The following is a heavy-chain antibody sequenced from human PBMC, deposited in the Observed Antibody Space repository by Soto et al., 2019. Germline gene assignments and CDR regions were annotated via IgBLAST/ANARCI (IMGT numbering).Heavy chain of an antibody. Sequence: SETLSLTCTVSGGSISSYYWSWIRQPAGKGLEWIGRIYTSGSTNYNPSLKSRVTMSVDTSKNQFSLQLSSVTAADTAVYYCARDWGIAAPSENCFDPWGQGTLVTVSS. J-gene: IGHJ5*02. D-gene: IGHD6-13*01. CDR3: ARDWGIAAPSENCFDP. CDR2: IYTSGST. CDR1: GGSISSYY. V-gene: IGHV4-4*07.